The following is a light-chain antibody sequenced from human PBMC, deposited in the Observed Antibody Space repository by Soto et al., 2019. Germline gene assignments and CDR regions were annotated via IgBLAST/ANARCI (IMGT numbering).Light chain of an antibody. J-gene: IGLJ1*01. V-gene: IGLV2-14*02. CDR2: EVV. Sequence: QSVLTQPASVSGSPGQSITISCTGTSSDFETYNVVSWYQHHPGKAPKLMIYEVVQRPSGVPDRFSGSKSGNTASLTVSGLQAADEADYFCKSYAGSNTYVFGSGTKLTVL. CDR1: SSDFETYNV. CDR3: KSYAGSNTYV.